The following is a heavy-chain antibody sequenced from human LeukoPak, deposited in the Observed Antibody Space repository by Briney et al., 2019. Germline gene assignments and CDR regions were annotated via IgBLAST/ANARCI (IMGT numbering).Heavy chain of an antibody. CDR1: GFTFSSYA. V-gene: IGHV3-30*04. Sequence: GGSLRLSCAASGFTFSSYAMHWVRQAPGKGLEWVAVISYDGSNNYYADSVKGRFTISRDNSKNTLYLQMNSLRAEDTAVYYCARDYDATSNYFDYWGQGTLVTVSS. CDR2: ISYDGSNN. D-gene: IGHD3-16*01. J-gene: IGHJ4*02. CDR3: ARDYDATSNYFDY.